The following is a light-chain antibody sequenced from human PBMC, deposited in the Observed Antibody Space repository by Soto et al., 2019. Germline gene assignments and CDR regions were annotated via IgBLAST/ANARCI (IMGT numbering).Light chain of an antibody. CDR3: HQYGISP. Sequence: EIVLTQSPGTVSLSPGERATLSCRASQRVSSNYLAWYQQKPGQAPRLLIYGASNRATGIPDRFSGSGSGTDFTLTISRLEPEDFAVYYCHQYGISPFGGGTKV. V-gene: IGKV3-20*01. CDR1: QRVSSNY. CDR2: GAS. J-gene: IGKJ4*01.